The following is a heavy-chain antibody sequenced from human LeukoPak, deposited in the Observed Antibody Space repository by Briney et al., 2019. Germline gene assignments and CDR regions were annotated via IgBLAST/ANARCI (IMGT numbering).Heavy chain of an antibody. CDR3: ASGWSYHNWFDP. CDR2: IIPILGIA. CDR1: GGTFSSYA. D-gene: IGHD1-26*01. Sequence: SVKVSCKASGGTFSSYAISWVRPAPCKGLEGMGRIIPILGIANYAQKFQGSVTITADISTSTAYVELSSLRSDDTAVYYCASGWSYHNWFDPWGQGTLVTVSS. V-gene: IGHV1-69*04. J-gene: IGHJ5*02.